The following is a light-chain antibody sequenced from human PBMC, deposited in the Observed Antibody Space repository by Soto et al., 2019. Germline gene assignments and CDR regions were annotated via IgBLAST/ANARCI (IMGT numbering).Light chain of an antibody. CDR1: QSVSSN. J-gene: IGKJ5*01. V-gene: IGKV3-15*01. Sequence: EIVMTQSPATLSVSPGERATLSCRASQSVSSNLAWHQQKPGQAPRILMYDASTRDTVIPARFSGSGSGTEFTLTISSLQSEDFAVYYCQQYHNWPITFGQGTRLEI. CDR3: QQYHNWPIT. CDR2: DAS.